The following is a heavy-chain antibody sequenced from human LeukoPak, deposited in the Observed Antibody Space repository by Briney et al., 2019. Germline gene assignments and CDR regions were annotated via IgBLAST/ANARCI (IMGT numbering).Heavy chain of an antibody. Sequence: PGGSLRLSCAASGFTFSSYAMSWVRQAPGKGLEWVSAISGSGADTSYADSVKGRFTISRDNSKNTLYLQMNSLRAEDTAVYYCAKEFMIVVAIVTFDSWGQGTLVTVSS. V-gene: IGHV3-23*01. CDR2: ISGSGADT. J-gene: IGHJ3*01. CDR1: GFTFSSYA. D-gene: IGHD3-22*01. CDR3: AKEFMIVVAIVTFDS.